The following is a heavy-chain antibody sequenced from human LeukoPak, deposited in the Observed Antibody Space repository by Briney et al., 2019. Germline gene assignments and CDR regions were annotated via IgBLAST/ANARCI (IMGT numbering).Heavy chain of an antibody. J-gene: IGHJ4*02. CDR3: ARAVSGSGWYFAY. CDR1: GYDFTSVG. D-gene: IGHD6-19*01. CDR2: ISPYNGNT. Sequence: ASVKVSCKASGYDFTSVGITWVRRAPGQGLEWMGWISPYNGNTRYAQKFQGRVAMTTDTSTTTAYMELRGLRFNDTAVYYCARAVSGSGWYFAYGGQGTLVTVSS. V-gene: IGHV1-18*01.